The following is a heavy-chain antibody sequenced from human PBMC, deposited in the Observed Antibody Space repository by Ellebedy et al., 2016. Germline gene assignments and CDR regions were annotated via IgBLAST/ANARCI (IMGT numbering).Heavy chain of an antibody. CDR1: GFTFRSYD. CDR3: ARVRFGDTAVDY. V-gene: IGHV3-13*01. Sequence: LSLTCAASGFTFRSYDMHWVRQATGKGLEWVSAIGTAGDTYYPGSVKGRFTISRENAKNSLYLQMNSLRAEDTAVYYCARVRFGDTAVDYWGQGTLVTVSS. D-gene: IGHD5-18*01. J-gene: IGHJ4*02. CDR2: IGTAGDT.